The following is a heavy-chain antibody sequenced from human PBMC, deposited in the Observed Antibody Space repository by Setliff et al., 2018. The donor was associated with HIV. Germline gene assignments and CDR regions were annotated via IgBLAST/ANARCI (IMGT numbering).Heavy chain of an antibody. CDR3: AKPDGKYPFDH. J-gene: IGHJ4*02. Sequence: SETLSLTCTVSGETIRNGFYYWHWMRQPPGKGLEWIGSIYYSGSTHYKSSLKSRVTISVDTSKNQFSLRLSSVTAADTAVYYCAKPDGKYPFDHWGLGTLVTVSS. CDR1: GETIRNGFYY. CDR2: IYYSGST. V-gene: IGHV4-39*01. D-gene: IGHD2-2*02.